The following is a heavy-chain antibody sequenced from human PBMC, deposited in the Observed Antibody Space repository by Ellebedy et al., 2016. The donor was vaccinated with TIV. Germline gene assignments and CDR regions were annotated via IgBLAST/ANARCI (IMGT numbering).Heavy chain of an antibody. CDR1: GYSFTSYW. V-gene: IGHV5-51*01. J-gene: IGHJ5*02. CDR2: IYPGDSDT. D-gene: IGHD6-19*01. Sequence: GESLKISCKGSGYSFTSYWIGWVRQMPGKGLEWMGIIYPGDSDTRYSPSFQGQVTISADKSISTAYLQWSSLKASDTAMYYCAREIAVAGTVNWFDPWGQGTLVTVSS. CDR3: AREIAVAGTVNWFDP.